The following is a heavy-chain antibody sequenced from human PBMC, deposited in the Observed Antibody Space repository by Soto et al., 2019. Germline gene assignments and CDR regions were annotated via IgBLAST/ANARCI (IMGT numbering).Heavy chain of an antibody. J-gene: IGHJ6*02. D-gene: IGHD3-10*01. CDR3: VKDLRYGSGIYTNYGMDV. CDR2: ISSNGGST. CDR1: EFTFSSYA. Sequence: EVQLVESGGGLVQPGGSLRLSCSASEFTFSSYAMHWVRQAPGKGLEYVSAISSNGGSTHYADSVKGRFTISRDNSKNTLYLQMSSLRAEDTAVYYCVKDLRYGSGIYTNYGMDVWGQGTTVTVSS. V-gene: IGHV3-64D*06.